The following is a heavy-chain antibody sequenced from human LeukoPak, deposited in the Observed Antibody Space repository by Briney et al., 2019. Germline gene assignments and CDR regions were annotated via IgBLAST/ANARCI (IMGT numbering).Heavy chain of an antibody. J-gene: IGHJ6*02. CDR2: ISGSGGST. D-gene: IGHD6-13*01. Sequence: GGSLRLSCAASGFTFSSYAMSWVRQAPGKGLEWVSAISGSGGSTYYADSVKGRFTISRDNSKNTLYLQMNSLRAEDTAVYYCRSQRPAGTPRLTSRTYGRDVGGQGTTVTVSS. CDR3: RSQRPAGTPRLTSRTYGRDV. V-gene: IGHV3-23*01. CDR1: GFTFSSYA.